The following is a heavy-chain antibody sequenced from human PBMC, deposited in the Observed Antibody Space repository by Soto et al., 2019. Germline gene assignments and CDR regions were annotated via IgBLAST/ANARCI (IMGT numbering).Heavy chain of an antibody. J-gene: IGHJ4*02. Sequence: SETLLLTCTVSGGSVSSGGYYCSWIRQHPGKGLQWIGYIYYIGSTYYNPSLKSRVAIRVDTSKNQFSLKLSSVTAADTAVYYCASRTLYCSSTSCYDYWGQGTLVTVSS. V-gene: IGHV4-31*03. CDR3: ASRTLYCSSTSCYDY. CDR2: IYYIGST. CDR1: GGSVSSGGYY. D-gene: IGHD2-2*01.